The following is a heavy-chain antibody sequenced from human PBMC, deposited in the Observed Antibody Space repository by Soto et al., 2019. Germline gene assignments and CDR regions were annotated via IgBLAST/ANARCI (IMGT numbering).Heavy chain of an antibody. CDR3: ERSGSVPYYYYGLDV. Sequence: QVQLVQSGAEVRKPGASVKVSCKTSGYTFSRSGISWVRQAPGQGLEWMGWISTYNGDANYAQKLQGRVTMTTDTSTSTAFIALGSLTSDDTAVYYCERSGSVPYYYYGLDVWGQGTTVTVSS. J-gene: IGHJ6*02. CDR2: ISTYNGDA. V-gene: IGHV1-18*01. D-gene: IGHD1-26*01. CDR1: GYTFSRSG.